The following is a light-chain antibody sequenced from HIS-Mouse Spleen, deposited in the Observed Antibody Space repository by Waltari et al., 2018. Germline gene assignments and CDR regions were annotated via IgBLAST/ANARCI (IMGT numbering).Light chain of an antibody. V-gene: IGLV3-10*01. Sequence: SYELTQPPSVSVSPGQTARITCSGDALPKKYAYWYQQKSGQAPVLVIYEDSKRPSGIPARFSGSSSGTMVTLTISGAQVEDEADYYCYSTDSSGNHRVFGGGTKLTVL. CDR1: ALPKKY. CDR2: EDS. CDR3: YSTDSSGNHRV. J-gene: IGLJ2*01.